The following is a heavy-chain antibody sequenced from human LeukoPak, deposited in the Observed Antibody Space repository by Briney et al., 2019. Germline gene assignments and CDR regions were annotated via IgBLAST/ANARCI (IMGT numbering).Heavy chain of an antibody. Sequence: AASVKVSCKASGYTFTSYGISWVRQAPGQGLEWMGWISAYNGNTNYAQKLQGRVTMTTDTSSSTAYMELRSLRSDDTAVYYCARDRLLYCSSTSCSTPSFDPWGQGTLVTVSS. CDR3: ARDRLLYCSSTSCSTPSFDP. J-gene: IGHJ5*02. CDR2: ISAYNGNT. D-gene: IGHD2-2*01. V-gene: IGHV1-18*01. CDR1: GYTFTSYG.